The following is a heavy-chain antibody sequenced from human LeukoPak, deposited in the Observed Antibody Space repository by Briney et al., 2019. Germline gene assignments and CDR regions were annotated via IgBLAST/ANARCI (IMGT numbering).Heavy chain of an antibody. J-gene: IGHJ4*02. CDR2: IKSKTDGGTT. CDR3: TIYVEYYYGSGSYEEVDY. D-gene: IGHD3-10*01. V-gene: IGHV3-15*01. Sequence: GGSLRLSCAASGFTFSNAWMSWVRQAPGKGLEWVGRIKSKTDGGTTDYAAPVKGRFTISRDDSKNTLYLQMNSLKTEDTAVYYCTIYVEYYYGSGSYEEVDYWGQGTLVTVSS. CDR1: GFTFSNAW.